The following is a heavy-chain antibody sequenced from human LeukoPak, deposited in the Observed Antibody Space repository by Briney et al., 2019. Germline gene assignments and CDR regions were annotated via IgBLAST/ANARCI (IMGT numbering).Heavy chain of an antibody. J-gene: IGHJ4*02. CDR1: GCTLSSYG. CDR3: ENEKVFRSPSWTTIEY. CDR2: ISYDGNAK. Sequence: GRSLRLSCAASGCTLSSYGMHWVRQAPGKGLEWVAVISYDGNAKHYADSVKGRFTISRDNSKNTLYLQMNRLRSEDTAVYYCENEKVFRSPSWTTIEYWGQGTLVTVCS. V-gene: IGHV3-30*18. D-gene: IGHD2-2*01.